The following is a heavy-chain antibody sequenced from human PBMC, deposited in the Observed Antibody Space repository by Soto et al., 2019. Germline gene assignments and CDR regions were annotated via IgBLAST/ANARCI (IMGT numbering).Heavy chain of an antibody. CDR2: IWADGSNV. J-gene: IGHJ4*02. Sequence: QVQLVESGGGVVQAGRSLRLSCAASGFTFSSHGIHWVRQAPGKGLEWVAFIWADGSNVEYADSVKGRFTISRDSSKNTVDLQMNSLRAEDTAVYYCAKLLIAVAGTDFDYWGQGTLVTVSS. V-gene: IGHV3-30*02. CDR3: AKLLIAVAGTDFDY. CDR1: GFTFSSHG. D-gene: IGHD6-19*01.